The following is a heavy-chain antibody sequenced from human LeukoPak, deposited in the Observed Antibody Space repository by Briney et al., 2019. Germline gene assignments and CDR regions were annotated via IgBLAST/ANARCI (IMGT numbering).Heavy chain of an antibody. V-gene: IGHV4-4*09. D-gene: IGHD3-3*01. CDR3: ARSGYPGRLLDY. CDR2: TSGSI. J-gene: IGHJ4*02. CDR1: GASISSHY. Sequence: SETLSLTCAVSGASISSHYWSWIRQPPGKGLEWIGYTSGSISDNPSLKSRVAVSVDPSQNQVSLKLSSVTAADTAVYYCARSGYPGRLLDYWGQGTLVTVSS.